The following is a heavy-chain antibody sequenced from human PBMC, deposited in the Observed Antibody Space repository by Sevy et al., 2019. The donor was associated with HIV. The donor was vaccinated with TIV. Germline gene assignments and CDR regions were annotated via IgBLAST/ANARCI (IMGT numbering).Heavy chain of an antibody. V-gene: IGHV3-15*01. J-gene: IGHJ4*02. D-gene: IGHD3-16*02. CDR2: ITSKINGETT. CDR1: GFTFSHTW. CDR3: PTDGGVRLGELSC. Sequence: GGSLRLSCVASGFTFSHTWMNWVRQAPGKGLEWVGRITSKINGETTSYAAPVKGRFTISRDDSKNTLYLQMDSLEIEDTAVYYCPTDGGVRLGELSCWGQGTLVTVSS.